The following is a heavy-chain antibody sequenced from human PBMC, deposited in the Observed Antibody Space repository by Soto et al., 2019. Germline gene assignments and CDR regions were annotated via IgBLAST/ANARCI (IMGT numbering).Heavy chain of an antibody. V-gene: IGHV3-30-3*01. CDR3: ARELGYCSGGSCYSEAPATDDYYYGMDV. J-gene: IGHJ6*01. CDR2: ISYDGSNK. D-gene: IGHD2-15*01. Sequence: PGGSLRLSCAASGFTFSSYAMHWVRQAPGKGLEWVAVISYDGSNKYYADSVKGRFTISRDNSKNTLYLQMNSLRAEDTAVYYCARELGYCSGGSCYSEAPATDDYYYGMDVWGQGTTVTAPQ. CDR1: GFTFSSYA.